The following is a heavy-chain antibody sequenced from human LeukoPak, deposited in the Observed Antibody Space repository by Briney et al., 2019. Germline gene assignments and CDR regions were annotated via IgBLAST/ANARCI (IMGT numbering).Heavy chain of an antibody. CDR1: GGTFSSYA. J-gene: IGHJ4*02. CDR3: ARDLWRGYSVGPHFDY. Sequence: SVKVSCKASGGTFSSYAISWVRQAPGQGLEWMGGTIPIYGTVNYARKFQDRVTIIADESTSTAYMELSNLRSEDMAVYYCARDLWRGYSVGPHFDYWGQGTLLTVSS. V-gene: IGHV1-69*13. D-gene: IGHD5-18*01. CDR2: TIPIYGTV.